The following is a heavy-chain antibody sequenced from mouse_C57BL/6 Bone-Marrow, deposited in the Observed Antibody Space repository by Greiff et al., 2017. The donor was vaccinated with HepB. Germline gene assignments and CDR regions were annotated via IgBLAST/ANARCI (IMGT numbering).Heavy chain of an antibody. Sequence: VQLQQSGAELVRPGASVKLSCTASGFNIKDDYMHWVKQRPEQGLEWIGWIDPENGDTEYASKFQGKATITADTSSNTAYLQLSSLTSEDTAVYYCTTRDYGCPFYWYFDVWGTGTTVTVSS. CDR1: GFNIKDDY. D-gene: IGHD1-1*01. V-gene: IGHV14-4*01. CDR2: IDPENGDT. J-gene: IGHJ1*03. CDR3: TTRDYGCPFYWYFDV.